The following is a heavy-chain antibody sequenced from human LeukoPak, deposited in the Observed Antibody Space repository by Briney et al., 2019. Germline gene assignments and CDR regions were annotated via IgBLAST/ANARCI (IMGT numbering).Heavy chain of an antibody. CDR3: ARDSGSFPGHDPGDY. CDR1: GYTFTTYG. CDR2: VSPYNGNP. J-gene: IGHJ4*02. D-gene: IGHD1-26*01. Sequence: ASVTVSCTASGYTFTTYGIFWVRQAPGQGLEWMGWVSPYNGNPNYPQKLQGRVTMTTDTSTSTAYMEVSSLRSEDTAVYYCARDSGSFPGHDPGDYWGQGTLVTVSS. V-gene: IGHV1-18*01.